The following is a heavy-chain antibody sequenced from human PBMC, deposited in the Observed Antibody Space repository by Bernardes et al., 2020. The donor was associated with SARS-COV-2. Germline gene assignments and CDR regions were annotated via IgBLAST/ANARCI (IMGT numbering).Heavy chain of an antibody. V-gene: IGHV1-24*01. CDR2: FDPEDGET. D-gene: IGHD3-9*01. Sequence: ASVKVSCKVSGYTLTELSMHWVRQAPGKGLEWMGGFDPEDGETIYAQKFQGRVTMTEDTSTDTAYMELSSLRSEDTAVYYCATASPLRYYIAWFDPWGQGTLGTVSS. CDR3: ATASPLRYYIAWFDP. CDR1: GYTLTELS. J-gene: IGHJ5*02.